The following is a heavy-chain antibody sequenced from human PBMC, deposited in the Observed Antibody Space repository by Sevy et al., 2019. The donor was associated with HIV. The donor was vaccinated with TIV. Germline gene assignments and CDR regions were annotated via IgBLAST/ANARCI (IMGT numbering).Heavy chain of an antibody. D-gene: IGHD3-16*01. J-gene: IGHJ6*02. CDR1: GFTFSSYG. V-gene: IGHV3-30*18. CDR3: AKAKSPFGSSFDGMDV. CDR2: ISYDGSNK. Sequence: GGSLRLSCAASGFTFSSYGMHWVRQAPGKGLEWVAVISYDGSNKYYADSVKGRFTISRDNYKNTLYLQMNSLRAEDTAVYYCAKAKSPFGSSFDGMDVWGQGTTVTVSS.